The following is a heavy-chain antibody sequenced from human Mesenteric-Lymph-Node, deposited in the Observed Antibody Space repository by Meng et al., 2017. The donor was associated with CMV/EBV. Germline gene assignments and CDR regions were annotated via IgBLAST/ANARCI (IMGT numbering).Heavy chain of an antibody. D-gene: IGHD7-27*01. CDR1: GYTFTSYD. Sequence: ASVKVSCKASGYTFTSYDINWVRQATGQGLEWMGWMNPNSGNTGYAQKFQGRVTISVDTSKNQFSLKLSSVTAADTAVYYCASGPNTNWGSHYWGQGTLVTVSS. V-gene: IGHV1-8*02. J-gene: IGHJ4*02. CDR3: ASGPNTNWGSHY. CDR2: MNPNSGNT.